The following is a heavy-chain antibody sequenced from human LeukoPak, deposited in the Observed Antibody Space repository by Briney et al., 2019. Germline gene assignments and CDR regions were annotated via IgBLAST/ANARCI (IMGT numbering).Heavy chain of an antibody. CDR2: ISYDGSNK. CDR1: GFTFSSCG. CDR3: AKEYGITMIVVVIPTPLDY. J-gene: IGHJ4*02. V-gene: IGHV3-30*18. D-gene: IGHD3-22*01. Sequence: GGSLRLSCAASGFTFSSCGMHWVRQAPGKGLEWVAVISYDGSNKYYADSVKGRFTISRDNSKNTLYLQMNSLRAEDTAVYYCAKEYGITMIVVVIPTPLDYWGQGTLVTVSS.